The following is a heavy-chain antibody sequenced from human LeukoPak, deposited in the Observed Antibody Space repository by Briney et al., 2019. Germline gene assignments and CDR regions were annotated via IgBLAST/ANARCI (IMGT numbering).Heavy chain of an antibody. V-gene: IGHV4-59*12. J-gene: IGHJ4*02. Sequence: SETLSLTCTVSGGSISSYYWSWIRQPPGKGLEWIGYIYYSGSTNYNPSLKSRVTISVDTSKNQFSLKLSSVTAADTAVYYCARGRAGYSSGWYAFGYWGQGTLVTVSS. CDR1: GGSISSYY. CDR2: IYYSGST. CDR3: ARGRAGYSSGWYAFGY. D-gene: IGHD6-19*01.